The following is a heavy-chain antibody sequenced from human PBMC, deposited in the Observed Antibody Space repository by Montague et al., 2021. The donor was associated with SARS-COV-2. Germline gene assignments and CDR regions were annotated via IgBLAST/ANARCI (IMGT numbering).Heavy chain of an antibody. D-gene: IGHD1-26*01. CDR3: ARIWGATRGDAFDI. J-gene: IGHJ3*02. CDR1: GFSLSTSGVG. V-gene: IGHV2-5*02. Sequence: VKPTQTLTLTCTFSGFSLSTSGVGVGWIRQPPGKALEWLALIYWDDDKPYSPSLKSRLTITKDTSKNQVVLTMTNMDPVDTATYYCARIWGATRGDAFDIWGQGTMVTVSS. CDR2: IYWDDDK.